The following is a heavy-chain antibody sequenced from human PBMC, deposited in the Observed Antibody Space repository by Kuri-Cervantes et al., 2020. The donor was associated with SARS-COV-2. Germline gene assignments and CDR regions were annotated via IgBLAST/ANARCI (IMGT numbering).Heavy chain of an antibody. V-gene: IGHV1-2*04. Sequence: ASVKVSCKASGYTFTGYYMHWVRQAPGQGLEWMGWINPNSGGTNYAQKFQGWVTMTRDTSISTAYMEVSSLRSEDSAMYYCAADNLSVGYWGQGTLVTVSS. CDR1: GYTFTGYY. CDR3: AADNLSVGY. J-gene: IGHJ4*02. D-gene: IGHD4-23*01. CDR2: INPNSGGT.